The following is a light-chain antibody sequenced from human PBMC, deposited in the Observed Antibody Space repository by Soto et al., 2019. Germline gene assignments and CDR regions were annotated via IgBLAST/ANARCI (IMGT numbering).Light chain of an antibody. CDR2: RNT. Sequence: QSVLTQPPSVSGAPGQRVTISCTGSSSNIGAGYDVHWYQQHPGTAPKLLIYRNTNRPSGVADRFSGSKSGTPASLAITGLQAEDEADYYCQSYDSSLSGSVFGGGTKLTVL. J-gene: IGLJ3*02. CDR1: SSNIGAGYD. CDR3: QSYDSSLSGSV. V-gene: IGLV1-40*01.